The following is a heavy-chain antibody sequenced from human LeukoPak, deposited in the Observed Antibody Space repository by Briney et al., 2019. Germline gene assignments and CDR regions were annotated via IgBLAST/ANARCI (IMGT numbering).Heavy chain of an antibody. J-gene: IGHJ4*02. V-gene: IGHV1-69*05. CDR2: IIPIFGTA. CDR1: GGTFSSYA. CDR3: ARDGQARPFDY. Sequence: SVKVSCKASGGTFSSYAISWVRQAPGQGLEWMGGIIPIFGTANYAQKFQGRVTITRDTSASIAYMELSSLRSEDTAVYYCARDGQARPFDYWGQGTLVTVSS.